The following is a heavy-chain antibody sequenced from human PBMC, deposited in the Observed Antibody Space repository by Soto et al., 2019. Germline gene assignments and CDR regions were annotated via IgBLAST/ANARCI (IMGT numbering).Heavy chain of an antibody. CDR3: ARSPYSSGSWYPIDY. D-gene: IGHD3-22*01. CDR2: INPSTGST. CDR1: GYTFTYYY. Sequence: ASVKVSCKASGYTFTYYYIHWVRQAPGQGLEWMEWMGVINPSTGSTHYAQKFQGRVTMTRDTSTSTVYMELGSLRSDDTAVYYCARSPYSSGSWYPIDYWGQGTLVTVSS. V-gene: IGHV1-46*01. J-gene: IGHJ4*02.